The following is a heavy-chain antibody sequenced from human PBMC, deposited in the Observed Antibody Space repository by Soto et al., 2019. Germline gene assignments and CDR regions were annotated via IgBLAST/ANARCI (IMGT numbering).Heavy chain of an antibody. V-gene: IGHV3-20*04. Sequence: GGSLRLSCAASGFTFDDYGMSWVRQAPGKGLEWVSGINWNGGSTGYADSVKGRFTISRDNAKNSLYLQMNSLRAEDTALYYYARDQLFLWFGELSDYYYGMDVWGQGTTVTVSS. D-gene: IGHD3-10*01. CDR3: ARDQLFLWFGELSDYYYGMDV. CDR1: GFTFDDYG. CDR2: INWNGGST. J-gene: IGHJ6*02.